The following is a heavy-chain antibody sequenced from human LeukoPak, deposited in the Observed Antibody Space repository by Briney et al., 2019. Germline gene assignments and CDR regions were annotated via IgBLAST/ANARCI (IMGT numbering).Heavy chain of an antibody. D-gene: IGHD2-21*02. CDR2: IYSDGSI. Sequence: PGGSLRLSCAASGFTVSSNYMSWVRQAPGKGLEWVSVIYSDGSIYYTDSVKGRLTISRDNSKNTLYLQMNSLRAEDTAVYYCARGGGAYCGSDSHRNFDYWGQGTLVTVSS. J-gene: IGHJ4*02. CDR1: GFTVSSNY. V-gene: IGHV3-53*01. CDR3: ARGGGAYCGSDSHRNFDY.